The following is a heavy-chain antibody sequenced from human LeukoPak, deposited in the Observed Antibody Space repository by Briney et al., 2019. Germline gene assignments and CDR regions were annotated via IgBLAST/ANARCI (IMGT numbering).Heavy chain of an antibody. D-gene: IGHD2-15*01. J-gene: IGHJ1*01. Sequence: GGSLRLSCAASGFTFSSYNMNWVRQAPGKGLEWVSSISSSSSYVYYADSVKGRFTISRDNAKNSLYLQMNSLRAEDTAVYYCARDYCSGGSCYSVHFQHWGQGTLVTVSS. V-gene: IGHV3-21*01. CDR2: ISSSSSYV. CDR1: GFTFSSYN. CDR3: ARDYCSGGSCYSVHFQH.